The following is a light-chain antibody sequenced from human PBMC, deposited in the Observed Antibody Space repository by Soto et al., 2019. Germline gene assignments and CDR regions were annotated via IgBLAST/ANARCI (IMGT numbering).Light chain of an antibody. Sequence: QSALTQPASVSGSPGQSIAISCTGTSSDVGTYDYVSWYQQYPDKAPKLIIYEVTQRPLGVSNRFSGSKSGNTASLTISGLQAEDEADYYCSSHTSVNTRVFGTGTKLTVL. CDR3: SSHTSVNTRV. CDR2: EVT. V-gene: IGLV2-14*01. J-gene: IGLJ1*01. CDR1: SSDVGTYDY.